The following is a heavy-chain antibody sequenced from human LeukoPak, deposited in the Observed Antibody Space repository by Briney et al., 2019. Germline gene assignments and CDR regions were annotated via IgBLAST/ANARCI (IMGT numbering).Heavy chain of an antibody. CDR1: GFTFSSYT. CDR3: ARNPTTIDSNLDH. D-gene: IGHD5-12*01. CDR2: ISSSSSTI. Sequence: PGGSLRLSCAASGFTFSSYTMNWVRQAPGKGLEWVSYISSSSSTIYHADSVKGRFTISRDNAKNSLYLQMNSLRAEDTAVYYCARNPTTIDSNLDHWGKGTLVTVSS. J-gene: IGHJ4*02. V-gene: IGHV3-48*01.